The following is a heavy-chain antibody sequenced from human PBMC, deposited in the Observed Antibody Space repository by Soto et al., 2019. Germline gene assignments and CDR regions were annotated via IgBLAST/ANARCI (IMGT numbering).Heavy chain of an antibody. Sequence: SETLSLTCAVHGGSFSGYYWDWIRQPPGKGLEWIGEVNHGGTSNYNPSLKSRVTISVDTSKNQFSLKLSSVTAADTAVYYCARGVAHWGQGTLVTVSS. V-gene: IGHV4-34*09. J-gene: IGHJ4*02. CDR3: ARGVAH. CDR2: VNHGGTS. CDR1: GGSFSGYY. D-gene: IGHD2-15*01.